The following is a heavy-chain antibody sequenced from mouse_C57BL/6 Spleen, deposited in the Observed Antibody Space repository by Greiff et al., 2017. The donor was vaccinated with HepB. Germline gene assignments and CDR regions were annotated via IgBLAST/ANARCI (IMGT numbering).Heavy chain of an antibody. CDR2: IDPEDGDT. J-gene: IGHJ2*01. V-gene: IGHV14-1*01. D-gene: IGHD1-1*01. CDR1: GFNIKDYY. CDR3: TTWAYGSSPDY. Sequence: VQLQQSGAELVRPGASVKLSCTASGFNIKDYYMHWVKQRPEQGLEWIGRIDPEDGDTEYAPKFQGKATMTADTSSNTAYLQLSSLTSEETAVYYSTTWAYGSSPDYWGQGTTLTVSS.